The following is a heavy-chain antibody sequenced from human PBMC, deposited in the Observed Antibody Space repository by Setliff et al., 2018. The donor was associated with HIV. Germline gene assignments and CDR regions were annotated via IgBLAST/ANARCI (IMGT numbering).Heavy chain of an antibody. J-gene: IGHJ6*03. V-gene: IGHV4-61*09. CDR3: ARAGAIPSWAVSGLSYYYYMDV. D-gene: IGHD6-19*01. Sequence: SETLSLTCTVSGGSISSGSYYWSWIRQPAGKGLEWIGHIYTSGSTNYNPSLKSRVTISVDTSKNHFSLKLTSVTAADTAMYYCARAGAIPSWAVSGLSYYYYMDVWGKGTTVTVSS. CDR2: IYTSGST. CDR1: GGSISSGSYY.